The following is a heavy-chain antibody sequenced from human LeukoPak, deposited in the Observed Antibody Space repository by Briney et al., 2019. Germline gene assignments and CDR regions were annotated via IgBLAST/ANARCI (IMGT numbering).Heavy chain of an antibody. D-gene: IGHD5-18*01. V-gene: IGHV3-48*01. CDR1: GFTFSSYS. CDR2: ISSSSSTI. CDR3: ARNTAGSDY. J-gene: IGHJ4*02. Sequence: SGGSLRLSCAASGFTFSSYSMNWVRQAPGKGLEWVSYISSSSSTIYYADSVKGRFTISRDNAKNSLYLQMNSLRAEDTAVYYCARNTAGSDYWGQGTLVTVSS.